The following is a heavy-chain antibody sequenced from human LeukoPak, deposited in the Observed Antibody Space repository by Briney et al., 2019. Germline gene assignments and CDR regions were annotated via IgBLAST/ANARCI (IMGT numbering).Heavy chain of an antibody. V-gene: IGHV4-59*01. CDR2: IYPSGTT. CDR3: AGVISATGYFDY. CDR1: GDSISTYY. Sequence: SETLSLTCTVSGDSISTYYWTWIRQPPGKGLEWIGYIYPSGTTNCNPSLKSRVTISIDTSKNQFSLKLSTVTAADTAVYYCAGVISATGYFDYWGQGTLVTVSS. D-gene: IGHD2-15*01. J-gene: IGHJ4*02.